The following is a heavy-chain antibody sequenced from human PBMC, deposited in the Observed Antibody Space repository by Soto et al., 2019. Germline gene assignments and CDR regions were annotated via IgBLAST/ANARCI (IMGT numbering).Heavy chain of an antibody. CDR2: ISGSGGST. CDR1: GFTFSSYA. D-gene: IGHD3-3*01. V-gene: IGHV3-23*01. CDR3: AKEGEGDFWSGYYTVSGYYFDY. Sequence: EVQLLESGGGLVQPGGSLRLSCAASGFTFSSYAMSWVRQAPGKGLEWVSAISGSGGSTYYGYSGKGRFTISRDNSNNTLYLQMNSLRAEDSALYYCAKEGEGDFWSGYYTVSGYYFDYWGQETLVTVSS. J-gene: IGHJ4*02.